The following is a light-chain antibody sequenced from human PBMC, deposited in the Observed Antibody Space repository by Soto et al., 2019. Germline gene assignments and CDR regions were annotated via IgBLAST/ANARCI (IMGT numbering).Light chain of an antibody. Sequence: IQMTQSPSSVSAAVGDRFTITFRSSQVISSWLAWYQQRPGTAPKLLIYGATTLRSGVPSRFSGSESGTLFTLTITSLQPEDSATYYCQQASSFPLTFGGGTKVDI. V-gene: IGKV1-12*01. CDR2: GAT. CDR3: QQASSFPLT. J-gene: IGKJ4*01. CDR1: QVISSW.